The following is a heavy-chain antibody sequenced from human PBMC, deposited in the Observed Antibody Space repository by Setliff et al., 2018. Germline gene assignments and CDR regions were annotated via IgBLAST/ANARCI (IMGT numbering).Heavy chain of an antibody. CDR3: SRDPNGDYVGAFDS. CDR1: GFTFSSYA. D-gene: IGHD3-16*01. V-gene: IGHV3-23*01. CDR2: ITGSGGGT. Sequence: GGSLRLSCAASGFTFSSYALTWVRQAPGKGLEWVSSITGSGGGTDYADSVKGRFTISRDNSKNTLYLQMNSLRAEDSALYYCSRDPNGDYVGAFDSWGQGTMVTVS. J-gene: IGHJ3*02.